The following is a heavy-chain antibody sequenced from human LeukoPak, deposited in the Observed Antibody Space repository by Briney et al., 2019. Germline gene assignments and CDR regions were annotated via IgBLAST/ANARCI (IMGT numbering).Heavy chain of an antibody. J-gene: IGHJ6*02. V-gene: IGHV4-30-4*01. Sequence: SETLSLTCTVSGGSISSGDYYWSWIRQPPGKGLEWIGYIYYSGSTYYNPSLKSRVTISVDTSKNQFSLKLSSVTAADTAVYYCARDRITIFGVVTQGYGMDVWGQGTTVTVSS. CDR2: IYYSGST. D-gene: IGHD3-3*01. CDR1: GGSISSGDYY. CDR3: ARDRITIFGVVTQGYGMDV.